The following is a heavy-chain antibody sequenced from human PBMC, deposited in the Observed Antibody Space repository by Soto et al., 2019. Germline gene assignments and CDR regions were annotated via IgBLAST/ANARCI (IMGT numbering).Heavy chain of an antibody. CDR2: ISSSSSYI. J-gene: IGHJ4*02. V-gene: IGHV3-21*01. D-gene: IGHD5-18*01. CDR1: GFTFSSYS. Sequence: SGGSLRLSCAASGFTFSSYSMNWVRQAPGKGLEWVSSISSSSSYIYYADSVKGRFTISRDNAKNSLYLQMNSLRAEDTAVNYCARDLGYSYGYYFDYWGQGTLVTVSS. CDR3: ARDLGYSYGYYFDY.